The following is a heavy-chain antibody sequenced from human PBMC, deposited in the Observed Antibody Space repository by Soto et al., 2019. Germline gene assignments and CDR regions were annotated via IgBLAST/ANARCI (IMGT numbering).Heavy chain of an antibody. D-gene: IGHD3-22*01. CDR2: INPNSGGT. J-gene: IGHJ4*02. CDR3: ARAAHCYDSSGFLDF. Sequence: ASVKVSCKASGYTFTGYYMHWVRQAPGQGLEWMGWINPNSGGTNYAQKFQGWVTMTRDTSISTAYMELSRLRSDDTAVYYCARAAHCYDSSGFLDFWGQGPPVTVSS. CDR1: GYTFTGYY. V-gene: IGHV1-2*04.